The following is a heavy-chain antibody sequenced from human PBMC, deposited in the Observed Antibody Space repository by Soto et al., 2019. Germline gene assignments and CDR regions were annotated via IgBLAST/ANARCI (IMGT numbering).Heavy chain of an antibody. CDR2: IIPIFGTA. CDR3: ASYYDFWSGYYGYYGMDV. Sequence: SVKVSCKASGGTFSSYAISWVRQAPGQGLEWMGGIIPIFGTANYAQKFQGRVTITADKSTSTAYMELSSLRSEDTAVYYCASYYDFWSGYYGYYGMDVWGQGTTVTVSS. V-gene: IGHV1-69*06. J-gene: IGHJ6*02. D-gene: IGHD3-3*01. CDR1: GGTFSSYA.